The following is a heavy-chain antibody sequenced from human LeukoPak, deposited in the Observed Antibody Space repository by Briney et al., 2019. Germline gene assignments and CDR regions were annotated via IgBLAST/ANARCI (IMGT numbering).Heavy chain of an antibody. V-gene: IGHV3-21*01. CDR3: AREGPSIAARPSDY. CDR2: ISSSSSYI. Sequence: KPGGSLRLPCAASGFNFSSYSMNWVRPAPGKGLEWVSSISSSSSYIYYADSVKGRFTISRDNAKNSLYLQMNSLRAEDTAVYYCAREGPSIAARPSDYWGQGTLVTVSS. D-gene: IGHD6-6*01. J-gene: IGHJ4*02. CDR1: GFNFSSYS.